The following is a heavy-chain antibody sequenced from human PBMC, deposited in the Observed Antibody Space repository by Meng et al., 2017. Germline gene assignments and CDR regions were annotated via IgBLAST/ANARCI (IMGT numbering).Heavy chain of an antibody. D-gene: IGHD4-17*01. CDR2: IKQDGSEK. CDR3: ARTPTVTTYGY. J-gene: IGHJ4*02. V-gene: IGHV3-7*01. CDR1: GFTFSIYW. Sequence: GESLKISCAASGFTFSIYWMSWVRQAPGKGLDWVANIKQDGSEKYYVDSVKGRFTISRDHAKNSLYLQKDSLRAEDTAVYYCARTPTVTTYGYWGQGALVTGS.